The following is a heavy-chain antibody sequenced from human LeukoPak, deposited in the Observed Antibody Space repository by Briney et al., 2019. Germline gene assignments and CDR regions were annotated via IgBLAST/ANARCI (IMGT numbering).Heavy chain of an antibody. CDR1: GYTFTGYY. D-gene: IGHD4-23*01. Sequence: ASVKVSCKASGYTFTGYYMHWVRQAPGQGREWMGWINPNSGGTNYAQKFQGRVSMTRDTSISTAYMELSRLRSDDTAVYYCARSAADDGGNSFDDWGEGALVTVSS. V-gene: IGHV1-2*02. CDR3: ARSAADDGGNSFDD. J-gene: IGHJ4*02. CDR2: INPNSGGT.